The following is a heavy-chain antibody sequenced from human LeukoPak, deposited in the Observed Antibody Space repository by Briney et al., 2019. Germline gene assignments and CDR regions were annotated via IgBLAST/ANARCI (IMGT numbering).Heavy chain of an antibody. D-gene: IGHD3-22*01. V-gene: IGHV4-34*01. CDR2: INHSGST. CDR3: ARGESRDSSGYYYHY. J-gene: IGHJ4*02. CDR1: GGSISGYY. Sequence: SETLSLTCTVSGGSISGYYWSWIRQPPGKGLEWIGEINHSGSTNYNPSLKSRVTISVDTSKNQFSLKLSSVTAADTAVYYCARGESRDSSGYYYHYWGQGTLVTVSS.